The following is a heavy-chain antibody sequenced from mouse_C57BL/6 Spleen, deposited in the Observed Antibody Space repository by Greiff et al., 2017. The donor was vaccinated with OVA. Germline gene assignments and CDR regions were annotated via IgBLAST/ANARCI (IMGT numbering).Heavy chain of an antibody. V-gene: IGHV1-55*01. CDR2: IYPGSGST. D-gene: IGHD2-1*01. Sequence: QVQLQQPGAELVKPGASVKMSCKASGYTFTSYWITWVKQRPGQGLEWIGDIYPGSGSTNYNEKLKSKATLTVDTSSSTAYMQLSSLTSEDSAVYFCARYYGNCNFDYWDQGTTLTVSS. CDR3: ARYYGNCNFDY. J-gene: IGHJ2*01. CDR1: GYTFTSYW.